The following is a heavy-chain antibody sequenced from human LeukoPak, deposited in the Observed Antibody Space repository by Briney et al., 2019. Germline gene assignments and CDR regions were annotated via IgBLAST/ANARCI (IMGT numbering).Heavy chain of an antibody. CDR2: IYYSGTT. Sequence: SETLSLTCTVSGDSISSSSYYWNWIRQPPGKGLEWIGSIYYSGTTYYNPSPKSRVTISVDTCKNQFSLKLSSVTAADTAVYYCARRTYGRYYFAYWGQGSLVTVSS. J-gene: IGHJ4*02. D-gene: IGHD3-10*01. CDR1: GDSISSSSYY. V-gene: IGHV4-39*01. CDR3: ARRTYGRYYFAY.